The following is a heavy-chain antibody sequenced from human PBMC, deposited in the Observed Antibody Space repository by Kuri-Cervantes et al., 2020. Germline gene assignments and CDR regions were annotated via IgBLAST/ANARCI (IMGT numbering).Heavy chain of an antibody. V-gene: IGHV6-1*01. CDR2: TYYRSKWYN. CDR1: GDSVPSNSAA. D-gene: IGHD3-10*01. J-gene: IGHJ4*02. CDR3: ARGYYGSGSYYHRPLDY. Sequence: SQTLSLTCAISGDSVPSNSAAWNWIRQSPSRGLEWLGRTYYRSKWYNDYAVSVKSRITINPDTSKNQFSLQLNSVTPEDTAVYYCARGYYGSGSYYHRPLDYWGQGTLVTVSS.